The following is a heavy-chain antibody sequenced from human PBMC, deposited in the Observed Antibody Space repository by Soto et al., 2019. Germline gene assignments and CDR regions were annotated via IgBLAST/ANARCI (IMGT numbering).Heavy chain of an antibody. J-gene: IGHJ6*02. V-gene: IGHV3-30-3*01. CDR1: GFTFSSYA. CDR2: ISYDGSNK. CDR3: ARQERITIFGVVTQYGMDV. Sequence: QVQLVESGGGVVQPGRSLRLSCAASGFTFSSYAMHWVRQAPGKGLEWVAVISYDGSNKYYADSVKGRFTISGDNSKNTLYLQMNSLRAEDTAVYYCARQERITIFGVVTQYGMDVWGQGTTVTVSS. D-gene: IGHD3-3*01.